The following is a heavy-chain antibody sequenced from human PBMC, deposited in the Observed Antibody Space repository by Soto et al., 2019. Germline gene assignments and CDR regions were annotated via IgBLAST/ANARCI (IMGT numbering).Heavy chain of an antibody. D-gene: IGHD3-16*01. CDR1: GYTFTGYG. Sequence: GASVKISCKASGYTFTGYGIGWVRQAPGQGLEWMGWISAYNGNTNYAQKLQGRVTMTTDTSTSTAYMELRSLRSDDTAVYYCARLRVPGNWFDPWGQGTLVTVSS. CDR3: ARLRVPGNWFDP. V-gene: IGHV1-18*01. CDR2: ISAYNGNT. J-gene: IGHJ5*02.